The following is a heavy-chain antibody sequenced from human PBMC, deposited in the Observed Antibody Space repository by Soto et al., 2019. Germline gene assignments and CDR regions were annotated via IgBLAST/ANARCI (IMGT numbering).Heavy chain of an antibody. Sequence: PSETLSLTCTVSGGSISSYYWSWIRQPPGKGLEWIGYIYYSGSTNYIPSLKSRVTISVDTSKNQFSLKLSSVTAADTAVYYCARTLYSYGPRFDYWGQGTLVTVSS. J-gene: IGHJ4*02. CDR3: ARTLYSYGPRFDY. CDR1: GGSISSYY. CDR2: IYYSGST. D-gene: IGHD5-18*01. V-gene: IGHV4-59*01.